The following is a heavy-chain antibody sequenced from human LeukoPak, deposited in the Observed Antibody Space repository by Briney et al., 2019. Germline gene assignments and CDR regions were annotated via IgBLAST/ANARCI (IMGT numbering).Heavy chain of an antibody. V-gene: IGHV3-23*01. CDR1: GFAFSTYA. J-gene: IGHJ3*02. CDR2: ISGRGDIT. CDR3: AKATAPHLGYAFDI. Sequence: GGSLRLSCAASGFAFSTYAMGWVRQAPGKGLEWVSSISGRGDITYYADSMKGRFTISRDNSKNTLYLQMSTLRAEDTAVYYCAKATAPHLGYAFDIWGQGTMVIVFS. D-gene: IGHD7-27*01.